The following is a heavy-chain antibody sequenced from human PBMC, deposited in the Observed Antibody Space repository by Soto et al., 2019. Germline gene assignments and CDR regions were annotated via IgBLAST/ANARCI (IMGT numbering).Heavy chain of an antibody. CDR1: GYRFSDYY. J-gene: IGHJ4*02. D-gene: IGHD4-17*01. CDR2: INPDTGVT. Sequence: EASVKVSCKASGYRFSDYYMHWVRQAPGQGLEWMGWINPDTGVTKYTQKFQGRVTMTRDTSISTAYLELSGLTSDDTAIYFCARKVRDYNFDYWGQGTLVTVSS. V-gene: IGHV1-2*02. CDR3: ARKVRDYNFDY.